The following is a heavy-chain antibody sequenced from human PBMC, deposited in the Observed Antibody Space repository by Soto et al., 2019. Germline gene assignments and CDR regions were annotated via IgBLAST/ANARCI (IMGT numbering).Heavy chain of an antibody. J-gene: IGHJ4*02. D-gene: IGHD2-21*02. Sequence: QVQLVQSGAEVKKPGSSVKVSCKASGGTFSSYAISWVRQAPGQGLEWMGGIIPIFGTANYAQKFQGRVTITADESTRQAYMEVSSLRSYATGVEYSARDCGGDCYSSFDDWGQRTLATVSS. CDR1: GGTFSSYA. CDR2: IIPIFGTA. CDR3: ARDCGGDCYSSFDD. V-gene: IGHV1-69*12.